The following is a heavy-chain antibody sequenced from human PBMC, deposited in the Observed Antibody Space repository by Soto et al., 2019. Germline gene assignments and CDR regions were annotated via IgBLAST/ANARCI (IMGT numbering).Heavy chain of an antibody. J-gene: IGHJ4*02. CDR2: INHSGTV. CDR3: ALPMVRGVVPREFDF. V-gene: IGHV4-34*01. Sequence: PSETLSLTCAASGGSFSGYYWSWIRQSPEKGLEWIGEINHSGTVKYNPSLKSRVTISIDASKNHFSLQLNSVAAADTAVFYFALPMVRGVVPREFDFWGPGPLVTVPS. D-gene: IGHD3-10*01. CDR1: GGSFSGYY.